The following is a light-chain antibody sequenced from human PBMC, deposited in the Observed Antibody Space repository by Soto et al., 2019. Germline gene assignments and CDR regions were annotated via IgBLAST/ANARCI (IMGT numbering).Light chain of an antibody. CDR1: SSDVGGYDY. V-gene: IGLV2-14*01. CDR3: SSYTSGATWV. J-gene: IGLJ3*02. Sequence: QSALTQPASVSGSPGQSITISCTGTSSDVGGYDYVSWYQHHPGKAPKLMIYEVKNRHSGVSNRFSDSKSANTASLTISGLQAEDEADYYCSSYTSGATWVFGGGTKVTVL. CDR2: EVK.